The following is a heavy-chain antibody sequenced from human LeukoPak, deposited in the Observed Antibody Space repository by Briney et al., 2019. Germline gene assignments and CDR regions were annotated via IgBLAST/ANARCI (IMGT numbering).Heavy chain of an antibody. CDR2: IKQDGSEK. Sequence: GGSLRLSCAASGFTFSSYWMSWVRQAPGKGLEWVANIKQDGSEKYYVDSVKGRFTISRDNAKNSLYLQMSSLRAEDTAVYYCASYNYYDSSGYYGRVYWGQGTLVTVSS. CDR3: ASYNYYDSSGYYGRVY. V-gene: IGHV3-7*01. D-gene: IGHD3-22*01. CDR1: GFTFSSYW. J-gene: IGHJ4*02.